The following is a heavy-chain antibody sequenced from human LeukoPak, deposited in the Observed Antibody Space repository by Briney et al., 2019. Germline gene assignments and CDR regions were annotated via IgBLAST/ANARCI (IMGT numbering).Heavy chain of an antibody. CDR1: GGLISISTYY. Sequence: PSETLSLTCTVSGGLISISTYYWGWIRQPPGKGLEWIGSIYYSGTTHYNPSLKSRVTIAVDTSKNQFSLKLISVTAADTAVYYCARGTLYSGRSYYLDYWGQGTLVTVSS. J-gene: IGHJ4*02. V-gene: IGHV4-39*07. CDR3: ARGTLYSGRSYYLDY. CDR2: IYYSGTT. D-gene: IGHD6-19*01.